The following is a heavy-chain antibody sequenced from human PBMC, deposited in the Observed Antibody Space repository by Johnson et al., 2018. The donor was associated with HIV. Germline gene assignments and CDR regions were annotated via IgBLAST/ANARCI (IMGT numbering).Heavy chain of an antibody. Sequence: VQLVESGGGVVRPGGSLRLSCAASGFTFSSYAMHWVRQAPGKGLEYVSAISSNGGSTYYANSVKGRFTISRDNSKNTLYLQMNSLRAEDTAVYYCAKDLIAHDSSGGDAFDIWGQGTMVTVSS. V-gene: IGHV3-64*01. J-gene: IGHJ3*02. CDR2: ISSNGGST. CDR1: GFTFSSYA. D-gene: IGHD3-22*01. CDR3: AKDLIAHDSSGGDAFDI.